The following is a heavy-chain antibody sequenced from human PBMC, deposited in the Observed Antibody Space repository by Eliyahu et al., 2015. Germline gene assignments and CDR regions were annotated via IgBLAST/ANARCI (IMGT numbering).Heavy chain of an antibody. CDR2: IYYSGST. CDR1: GGXIXXXGYY. J-gene: IGHJ5*02. Sequence: QVQLQESGPGLVKPSQTLSLTCTVSGGXIXXXGYYWSWIRQHPGKGLEWIGDIYYSGSTYYNPSLKSRVTISVDTSKNQFSLKLSSVTAADTAVYYCARDFGLLRGVVGWFDPWGQGTLVTVSS. D-gene: IGHD3-3*01. CDR3: ARDFGLLRGVVGWFDP. V-gene: IGHV4-31*03.